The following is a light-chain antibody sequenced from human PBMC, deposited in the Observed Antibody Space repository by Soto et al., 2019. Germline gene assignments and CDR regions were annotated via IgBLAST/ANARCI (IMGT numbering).Light chain of an antibody. CDR3: QSYDTALSVYVV. Sequence: QSVLTQPPSVSGAPGQRVTISCTGSSSTIGAGFDVHWYQQLPGTAPKLLIYGDTNRPSGVPVRFSGSKSGTSASLVITGLQAEDEADDYCQSYDTALSVYVVFGGGTQLTVL. J-gene: IGLJ2*01. CDR1: SSTIGAGFD. CDR2: GDT. V-gene: IGLV1-40*01.